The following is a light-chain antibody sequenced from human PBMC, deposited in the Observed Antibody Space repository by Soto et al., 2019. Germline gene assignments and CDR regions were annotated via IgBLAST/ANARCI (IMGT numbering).Light chain of an antibody. V-gene: IGKV1-39*01. CDR2: AAS. J-gene: IGKJ4*01. CDR1: QSISSY. CDR3: QQSYSTLT. Sequence: DIQITQSPSSLSASVGDRVTTTCRASQSISSYLNWYQQKPGKAPKLLIYAASSLQSGVPSRFSGSGSGTDFTLTISSLQPEDFATYYCQQSYSTLTFGGGTKVDIK.